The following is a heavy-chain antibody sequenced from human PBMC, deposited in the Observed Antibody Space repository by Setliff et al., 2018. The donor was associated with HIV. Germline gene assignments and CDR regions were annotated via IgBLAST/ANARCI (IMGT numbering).Heavy chain of an antibody. Sequence: SETLSLTCAVSGYSISSGYYWGWIRQPPGKGLEWIGSIYHSGCTYYNPSLKSRVTISVDTSKNQFSLKLSSVTAADTAVYYCARHSGGSFYNFWSGDYYYYGMDVWGQGTTVTVSS. D-gene: IGHD3-3*01. CDR3: ARHSGGSFYNFWSGDYYYYGMDV. CDR2: IYHSGCT. V-gene: IGHV4-38-2*01. CDR1: GYSISSGYY. J-gene: IGHJ6*02.